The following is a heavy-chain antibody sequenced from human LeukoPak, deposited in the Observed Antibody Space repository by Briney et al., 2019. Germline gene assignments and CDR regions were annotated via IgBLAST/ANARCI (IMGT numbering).Heavy chain of an antibody. CDR1: GGSISSYY. J-gene: IGHJ4*02. CDR3: ARHRGSSWSDY. V-gene: IGHV4-59*08. Sequence: PSETLSLTCTVSGGSISSYYWSWIRQPPGKGLEWSGYIYYSGSTNYNPALKSRVTISVDTSKNQFSLKLSSVTAADTAVYCCARHRGSSWSDYWGQGTLVTVSS. CDR2: IYYSGST. D-gene: IGHD3-16*01.